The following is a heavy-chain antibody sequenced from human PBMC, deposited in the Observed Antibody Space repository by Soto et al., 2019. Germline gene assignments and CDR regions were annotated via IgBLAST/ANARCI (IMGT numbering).Heavy chain of an antibody. V-gene: IGHV3-23*01. CDR1: GFTFSSYA. CDR3: AKDSGGNSGRLYDY. Sequence: EVKLLESGGGLVQPGGSLRLSCAASGFTFSSYAMSWVRQAPGKGLEWVSAISGSGGSTYYADSVKGRFTISRDNSKNTLYLQMNSLRAEDTAVYYCAKDSGGNSGRLYDYWGQGTLVTVSS. D-gene: IGHD2-21*02. J-gene: IGHJ4*02. CDR2: ISGSGGST.